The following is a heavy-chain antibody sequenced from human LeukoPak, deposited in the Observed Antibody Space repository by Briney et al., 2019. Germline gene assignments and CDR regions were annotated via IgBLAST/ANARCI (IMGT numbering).Heavy chain of an antibody. CDR2: IYYTGST. Sequence: HSETLSLTCTVSGGSITDYYWGWIRQPPGKGLEWMGYIYYTGSTSDNPSLKSRVTMSVDTSKNQFSLRLSSVTTADTAVYYCARGYYDSSGYYYQAAGGWGYYYYYMDVWGKGTTVTVSS. V-gene: IGHV4-59*01. CDR1: GGSITDYY. D-gene: IGHD3-22*01. J-gene: IGHJ6*03. CDR3: ARGYYDSSGYYYQAAGGWGYYYYYMDV.